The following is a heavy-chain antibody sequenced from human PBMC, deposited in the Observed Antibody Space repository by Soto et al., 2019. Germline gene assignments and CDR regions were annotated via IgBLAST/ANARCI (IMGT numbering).Heavy chain of an antibody. CDR2: ITAYNGKT. V-gene: IGHV1-18*04. CDR1: GYTFSNYG. CDR3: ARQHNDLWSDSPDFDY. J-gene: IGHJ4*02. Sequence: QVQLVQSGGEVKKHGASVKVSCKASGYTFSNYGVSWVRQAHEQGLEWMGWITAYNGKTNYAHNFEGRVAMTINTSTSTAYMELRSLRSDDTAVYYCARQHNDLWSDSPDFDYWGQGTLVTVSA. D-gene: IGHD3-3*01.